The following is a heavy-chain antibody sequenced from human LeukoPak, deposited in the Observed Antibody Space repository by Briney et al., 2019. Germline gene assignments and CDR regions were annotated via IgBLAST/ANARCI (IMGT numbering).Heavy chain of an antibody. Sequence: GASVKVSCKASGYTSTSYYMHWVRQAPGQGLEWMGIINPSGGSTSYAQKFQGRVTMTRDTSTSTVYMELSSLRSEDMAVYYCARVGTRTTPFDYWGQGTLVTVSS. CDR2: INPSGGST. D-gene: IGHD2/OR15-2a*01. V-gene: IGHV1-46*01. CDR3: ARVGTRTTPFDY. J-gene: IGHJ4*02. CDR1: GYTSTSYY.